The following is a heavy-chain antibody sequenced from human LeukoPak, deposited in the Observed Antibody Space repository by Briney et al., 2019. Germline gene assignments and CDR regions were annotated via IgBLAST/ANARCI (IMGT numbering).Heavy chain of an antibody. CDR1: GYSFTSYW. V-gene: IGHV5-51*01. CDR3: ARPRAIRTDAFDI. Sequence: LGESLKISCKGSGYSFTSYWIGWVRQMPGKGLGWMGIIYPGDSDTRYSPSFQGQVTISADKSISTAYLQWSSLKASDTAMYYCARPRAIRTDAFDIWGQGTMVTVSS. J-gene: IGHJ3*02. CDR2: IYPGDSDT.